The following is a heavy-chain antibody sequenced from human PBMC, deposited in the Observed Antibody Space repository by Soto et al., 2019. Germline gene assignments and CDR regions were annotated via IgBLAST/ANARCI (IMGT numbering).Heavy chain of an antibody. V-gene: IGHV4-34*01. CDR3: ARGLAGTN. J-gene: IGHJ4*02. CDR2: INHSGST. D-gene: IGHD1-1*01. Sequence: SETLSLTCAVYGGSFSGYYWSWIRQPPGKGLEWIGEINHSGSTNYNPSLKSRVTISVDTSKNQFSLKLSSVTAADTAVYYCARGLAGTNWGQGTLVTVSS. CDR1: GGSFSGYY.